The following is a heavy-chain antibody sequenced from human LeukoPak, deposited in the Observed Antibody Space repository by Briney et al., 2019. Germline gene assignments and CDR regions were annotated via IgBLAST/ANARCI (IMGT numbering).Heavy chain of an antibody. D-gene: IGHD2-21*02. CDR1: GFTFDDYA. CDR3: AKACGGDFSGHAFDI. J-gene: IGHJ3*02. V-gene: IGHV3-9*03. Sequence: GGSLRLSCAASGFTFDDYAMHWVRQAPGKGLEWVSGISWNSGSIGYADSVKGRFTISRDNAKNSLYLQMNSLRAEDMALYYCAKACGGDFSGHAFDIWGQGTMVTVSS. CDR2: ISWNSGSI.